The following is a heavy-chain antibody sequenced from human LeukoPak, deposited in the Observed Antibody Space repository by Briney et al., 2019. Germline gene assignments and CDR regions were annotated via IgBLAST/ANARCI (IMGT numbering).Heavy chain of an antibody. D-gene: IGHD2-21*02. CDR1: GFTFSSYS. V-gene: IGHV3-21*01. CDR3: ARELLGGDCYTD. CDR2: ISSSSSYI. Sequence: GGPLRLSCAASGFTFSSYSMNWVRQAPGKGLEWVSSISSSSSYIYYADSVKGRFTTSRDNAKNSLYLQMNSLRAEDTAVYYCARELLGGDCYTDWGQGTLVTVSS. J-gene: IGHJ4*02.